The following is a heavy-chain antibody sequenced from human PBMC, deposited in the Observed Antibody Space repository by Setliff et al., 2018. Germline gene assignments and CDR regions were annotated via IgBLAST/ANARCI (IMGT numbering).Heavy chain of an antibody. CDR1: GYTFTRYG. J-gene: IGHJ6*02. Sequence: ASVKVSCKASGYTFTRYGISWVRQAPGKGFEWMGWIGPYNGNTYYAQKFQGRVAITTDTSTNTAYMELRRLRSDDTAVYYCAKGGNITRETYYYYGMDVWGQGTTVTVSS. CDR2: IGPYNGNT. D-gene: IGHD1-20*01. CDR3: AKGGNITRETYYYYGMDV. V-gene: IGHV1-18*01.